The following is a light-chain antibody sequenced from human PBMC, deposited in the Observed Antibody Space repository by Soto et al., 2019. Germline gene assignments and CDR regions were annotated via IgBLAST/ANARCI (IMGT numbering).Light chain of an antibody. CDR1: SSDVGSYKF. CDR3: CSYVGGVL. Sequence: QSALTQPASVSGSPGQSTTISCTGTSSDVGSYKFVSWYQQHPGKAPKLIIYEGSKRPSGVSVRFSGSKSGNTASLTISGLQAEDEADYYCCSYVGGVLFGGGTQLTVL. J-gene: IGLJ2*01. V-gene: IGLV2-23*01. CDR2: EGS.